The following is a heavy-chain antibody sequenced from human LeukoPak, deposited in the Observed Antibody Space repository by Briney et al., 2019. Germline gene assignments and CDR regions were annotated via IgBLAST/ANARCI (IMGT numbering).Heavy chain of an antibody. CDR2: IIPILGIA. CDR3: ARSGYQWRFFDY. J-gene: IGHJ4*02. CDR1: GGTFRSYT. Sequence: SVKVSXKASGGTFRSYTVSWVRQAPGQGLEWTGRIIPILGIANYAQKFQGRVTITADKSTSTAYMELSSLRSEDTAMYYCARSGYQWRFFDYWGQGTLVTVSS. D-gene: IGHD3-3*01. V-gene: IGHV1-69*02.